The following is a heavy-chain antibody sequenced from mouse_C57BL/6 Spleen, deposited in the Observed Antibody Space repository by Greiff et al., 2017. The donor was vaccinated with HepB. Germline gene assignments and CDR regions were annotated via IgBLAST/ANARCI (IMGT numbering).Heavy chain of an antibody. D-gene: IGHD1-1*01. CDR1: GFTFSSYG. V-gene: IGHV5-6*01. Sequence: EVKLMESGGDLVKPGGSLKLSCAASGFTFSSYGMSWVRQTPDKRLEWVATISSGGSYTYYPDSVKGRFTISRDNAKNTLYLQMSSLKSEDTAMYYCARQDYYGSSYGFDYWGQGTTLTVSS. J-gene: IGHJ2*01. CDR3: ARQDYYGSSYGFDY. CDR2: ISSGGSYT.